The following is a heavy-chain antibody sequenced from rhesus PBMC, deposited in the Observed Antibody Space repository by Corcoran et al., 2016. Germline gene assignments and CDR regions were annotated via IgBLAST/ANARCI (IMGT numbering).Heavy chain of an antibody. V-gene: IGHV3-100*02. CDR1: VSTFSSYG. J-gene: IGHJ4*01. Sequence: DVQLVESGGGLVNPGGSLWLFCVASVSTFSSYGMHLGRQAPGRGVEWVSVSSEGGGTTYYADSVKGRFTISRDNAKNSLFLQMNSLRAEDTAVYYCTRGVAGFDYWGQGVLVTVSS. D-gene: IGHD2-33*01. CDR2: SSEGGGTT. CDR3: TRGVAGFDY.